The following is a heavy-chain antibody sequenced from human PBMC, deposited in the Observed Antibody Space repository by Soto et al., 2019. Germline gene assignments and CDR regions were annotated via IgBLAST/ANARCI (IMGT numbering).Heavy chain of an antibody. Sequence: EVQLVESGGGLVQPGGSLRLSCVDSGFTFSSYWMSWVRQAPVKGLEWVGNIKQDGSEENYVDSLKGRFTISRDNAKNSMYLQMNSLRAEYSAVYYCARIAATGRGWDVWGQGTTVLVSS. CDR3: ARIAATGRGWDV. J-gene: IGHJ6*02. CDR1: GFTFSSYW. D-gene: IGHD6-13*01. CDR2: IKQDGSEE. V-gene: IGHV3-7*01.